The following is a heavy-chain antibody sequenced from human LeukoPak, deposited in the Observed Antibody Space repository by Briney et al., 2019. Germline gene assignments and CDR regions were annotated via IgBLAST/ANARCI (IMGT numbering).Heavy chain of an antibody. D-gene: IGHD1-26*01. CDR1: GCTFTSYA. CDR3: ARFLSGSYFGYYYGMDV. Sequence: ASVKVSCKASGCTFTSYAMNWVRQAPGQGLEWMGWINTNTGNPTYAQGFTGRFVFSLDTSVSTAYLQISSLKAEDTAVYYCARFLSGSYFGYYYGMDVWGQGTTVTVSS. J-gene: IGHJ6*02. V-gene: IGHV7-4-1*02. CDR2: INTNTGNP.